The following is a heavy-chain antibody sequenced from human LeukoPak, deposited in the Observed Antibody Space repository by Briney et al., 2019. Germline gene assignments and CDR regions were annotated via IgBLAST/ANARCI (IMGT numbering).Heavy chain of an antibody. CDR3: ASGYCSGGSCQHDY. Sequence: GGSLRLSCAASGFTFSSYSMNWVRQAPGKGLEWVSSISSNSSYIYYADSVKGRFTISRDNAKNSLYLQMNSLRAEDTAVYYCASGYCSGGSCQHDYWGQGTLVTVSS. CDR1: GFTFSSYS. D-gene: IGHD2-15*01. CDR2: ISSNSSYI. V-gene: IGHV3-21*01. J-gene: IGHJ4*02.